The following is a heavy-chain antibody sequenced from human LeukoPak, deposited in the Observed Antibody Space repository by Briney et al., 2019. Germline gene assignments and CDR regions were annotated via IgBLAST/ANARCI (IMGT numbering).Heavy chain of an antibody. CDR2: ISSSGSTI. CDR3: AKDREAGRYFDWLLFSSCFDY. D-gene: IGHD3-9*01. Sequence: PGGSLRLSCAASGFTFSSYEMNWVRQAPGKGLEWVSYISSSGSTIYYADSVKGRFTISRDNSKNTLYLQMNSLRAEDTAVYYCAKDREAGRYFDWLLFSSCFDYWGQGTLVTVSS. V-gene: IGHV3-48*03. CDR1: GFTFSSYE. J-gene: IGHJ4*02.